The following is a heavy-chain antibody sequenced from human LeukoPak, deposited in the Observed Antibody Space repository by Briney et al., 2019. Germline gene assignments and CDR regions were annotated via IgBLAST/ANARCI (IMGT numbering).Heavy chain of an antibody. CDR2: IYTSGST. V-gene: IGHV4-4*07. CDR1: GGSISSYY. J-gene: IGHJ6*02. D-gene: IGHD5-12*01. CDR3: ARSLLYSGYDQYYYYGMDV. Sequence: SETLSLTCTVSGGSISSYYWSWIRQPAGKGLEWIGRIYTSGSTNYNPSLESRVTMSVDTSKNQFSLKLSSVTAADTAVYYCARSLLYSGYDQYYYYGMDVWGQGTTVTVSS.